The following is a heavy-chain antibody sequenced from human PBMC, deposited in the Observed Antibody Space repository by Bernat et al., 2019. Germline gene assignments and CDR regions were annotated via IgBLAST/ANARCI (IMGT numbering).Heavy chain of an antibody. Sequence: QVQLVESGGGVVQPGRSLRLSCAASGFTFSSYGMHWVRQAPGKGLEWVAVIWYDGSNKYYADSVKGRFTISRDNSKNTLYLQMNSLRAEDTAVYYCARDREYSSSWPGPPDYWGQGTLVTVSS. CDR1: GFTFSSYG. J-gene: IGHJ4*02. CDR2: IWYDGSNK. CDR3: ARDREYSSSWPGPPDY. V-gene: IGHV3-33*01. D-gene: IGHD6-13*01.